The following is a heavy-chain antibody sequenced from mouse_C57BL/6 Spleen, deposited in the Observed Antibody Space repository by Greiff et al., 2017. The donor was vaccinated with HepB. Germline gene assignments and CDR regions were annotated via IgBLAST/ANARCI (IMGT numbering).Heavy chain of an antibody. CDR2: IYPGDGDT. CDR3: AKGGVYYDYDGGAWFAY. V-gene: IGHV1-80*01. J-gene: IGHJ3*01. D-gene: IGHD2-4*01. Sequence: QVQLQQSGAELVKPGASVKISCKASGYAFSSYWMNWVKQRPGKGLEWIGQIYPGDGDTNYNGKFKGKATLTADKSSSTAYMQLSSLTSEDSAVYFCAKGGVYYDYDGGAWFAYWGQGTLVTVSA. CDR1: GYAFSSYW.